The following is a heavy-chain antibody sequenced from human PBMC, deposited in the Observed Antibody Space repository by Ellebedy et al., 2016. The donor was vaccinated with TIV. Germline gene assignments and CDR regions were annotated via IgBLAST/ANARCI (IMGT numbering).Heavy chain of an antibody. CDR1: GGSISSSNW. D-gene: IGHD3-10*01. CDR2: IYHSGST. Sequence: SETLYLTXAVSGGSISSSNWWSWVRQPPGKGLEWIGEIYHSGSTNYNPSLKSRVTISVDKSKNQFSLKLSSVTAADTAVYYCAREYRYGSGSYGSVGDVWGQGTTVTVSS. CDR3: AREYRYGSGSYGSVGDV. J-gene: IGHJ6*02. V-gene: IGHV4-4*02.